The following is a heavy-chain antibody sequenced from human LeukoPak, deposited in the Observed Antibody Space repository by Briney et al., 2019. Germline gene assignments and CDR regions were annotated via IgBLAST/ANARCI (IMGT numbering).Heavy chain of an antibody. CDR3: AAGVAVAGTFY. V-gene: IGHV3-21*01. Sequence: GGSLRLSCAASGFTFSSYSMNWVRQAPGKGLEWVSSISSSSSYIYYADSVKGRFTISRDNAKNSLYLQMNSPRAEDTAVYYCAAGVAVAGTFYWGQGTLVTVSS. J-gene: IGHJ4*02. D-gene: IGHD6-19*01. CDR2: ISSSSSYI. CDR1: GFTFSSYS.